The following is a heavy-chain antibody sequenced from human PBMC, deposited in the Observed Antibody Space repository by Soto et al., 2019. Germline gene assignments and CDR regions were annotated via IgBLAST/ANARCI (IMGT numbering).Heavy chain of an antibody. D-gene: IGHD1-1*01. Sequence: QVQLVQSGAGVKKPGASVKVSCRASGYTFPSYGISWVRQAPGQGLEWMGWISAYNGNTNYAQKLQGRVTMTTDTSTSTAYMELRSLRSDDTAVYYCARSATGTEKFPFDYWGQGTLVTVSS. CDR1: GYTFPSYG. V-gene: IGHV1-18*01. J-gene: IGHJ4*02. CDR2: ISAYNGNT. CDR3: ARSATGTEKFPFDY.